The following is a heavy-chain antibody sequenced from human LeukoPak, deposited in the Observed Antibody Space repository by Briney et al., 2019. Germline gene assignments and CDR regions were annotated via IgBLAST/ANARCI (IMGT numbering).Heavy chain of an antibody. D-gene: IGHD3-10*02. CDR2: ISGSGGST. CDR1: GFIFSTYG. CDR3: AELGITMIGGV. V-gene: IGHV3-23*01. Sequence: GGTLRLSCAASGFIFSTYGMNRVRQAPGKGLEWVSGISGSGGSTYYADSVKGRFTISRDNAKNSLYLQMNSLRAEDTAVYYCAELGITMIGGVWGKGTTVTISS. J-gene: IGHJ6*04.